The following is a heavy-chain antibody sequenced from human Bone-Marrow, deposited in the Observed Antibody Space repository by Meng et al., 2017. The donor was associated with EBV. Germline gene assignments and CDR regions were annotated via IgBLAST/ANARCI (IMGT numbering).Heavy chain of an antibody. V-gene: IGHV1-3*01. CDR1: GYTFSTYA. Sequence: QVRRGQFGAGVKKPGASVKVSCKASGYTFSTYAIHWVRQAPGQRLEWMGWINVGNGDTKYSQKLQGRVTITRDTSASTAYMELRSLRSEDTAVYYCARDSSGDSRNFDPWGQGTLVTVSS. CDR3: ARDSSGDSRNFDP. J-gene: IGHJ5*02. CDR2: INVGNGDT. D-gene: IGHD3-22*01.